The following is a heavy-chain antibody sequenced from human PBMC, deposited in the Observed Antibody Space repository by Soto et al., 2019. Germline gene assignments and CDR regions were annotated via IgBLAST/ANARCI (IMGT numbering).Heavy chain of an antibody. CDR3: AREPNGMFDY. J-gene: IGHJ4*02. Sequence: EVQLVESGGGLVQPGGSLRLSCAASGFTVSSNYMSWVRQAPGKGLEWVSVIYSGGSTYYADSVKGRFTISRDNSKNTLYLQMNRRRAEDTAVYYCAREPNGMFDYGGQGTLVTVSS. V-gene: IGHV3-66*01. CDR2: IYSGGST. CDR1: GFTVSSNY. D-gene: IGHD2-8*01.